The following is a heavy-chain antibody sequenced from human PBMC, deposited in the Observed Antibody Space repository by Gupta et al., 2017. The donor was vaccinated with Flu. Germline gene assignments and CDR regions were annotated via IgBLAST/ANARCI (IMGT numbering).Heavy chain of an antibody. Sequence: QVQLVQSGAEVKKPGSSVKVSCQASGVTFSDYAINWVRRAPGQGLEWMGGIIPVFGPTKYAQKFQGRVPITADESTNTAYLELSSLRSEDTAVYYCARKGGGHCSGGTCYSFDYWGQGTLVTVSS. CDR1: GVTFSDYA. V-gene: IGHV1-69*01. CDR3: ARKGGGHCSGGTCYSFDY. CDR2: IIPVFGPT. J-gene: IGHJ4*02. D-gene: IGHD2-15*01.